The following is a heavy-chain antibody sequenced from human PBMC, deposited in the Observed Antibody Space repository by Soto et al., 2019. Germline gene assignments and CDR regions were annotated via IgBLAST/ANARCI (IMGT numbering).Heavy chain of an antibody. Sequence: TLSLTCAVSGGSISSSNWWRWVRQPPGKGLEWIGEIYHSGSTNYNPSLKSRVTISVDKSKNQFSLKLSSVTAADTAVYYCARVSGSYYYGMDVWGQGTTVTVSS. D-gene: IGHD1-26*01. CDR1: GGSISSSNW. CDR3: ARVSGSYYYGMDV. J-gene: IGHJ6*02. CDR2: IYHSGST. V-gene: IGHV4-4*02.